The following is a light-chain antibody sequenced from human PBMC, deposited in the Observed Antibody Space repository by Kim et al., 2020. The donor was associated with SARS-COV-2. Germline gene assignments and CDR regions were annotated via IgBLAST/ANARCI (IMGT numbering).Light chain of an antibody. Sequence: GKTVTISCTRSSGSIASNYVQWYQQRPGSSPTTVFYEDNQRPSGVPDRFSGSIDSSSNSASLTISGLKTEDEADYYCQSYDSSLWVFGGGTKLTVL. V-gene: IGLV6-57*01. CDR2: EDN. J-gene: IGLJ3*02. CDR3: QSYDSSLWV. CDR1: SGSIASNY.